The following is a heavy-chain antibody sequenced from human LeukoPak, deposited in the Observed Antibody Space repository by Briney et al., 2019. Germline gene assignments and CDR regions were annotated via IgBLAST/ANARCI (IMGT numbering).Heavy chain of an antibody. D-gene: IGHD2-15*01. CDR2: MNPNRGNT. Sequence: ASVNVSSTASGYTLTTYDINWVRQATGQGLEWMGWMNPNRGNTAYAQKFQGRVTMTRNTSISTAYMELSSLRSEDTAVYYCAGVSGYCSGGSCYYWFEPWGQGTLVTVSS. CDR3: AGVSGYCSGGSCYYWFEP. CDR1: GYTLTTYD. J-gene: IGHJ5*02. V-gene: IGHV1-8*01.